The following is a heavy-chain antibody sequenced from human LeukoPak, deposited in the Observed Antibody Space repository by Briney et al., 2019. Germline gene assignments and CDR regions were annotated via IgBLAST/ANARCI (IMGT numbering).Heavy chain of an antibody. J-gene: IGHJ4*02. CDR1: GFTFSSYG. CDR2: ISYDGSNK. Sequence: GGSLRLSCAASGFTFSSYGMHWVRQAPGKGLEWVAVISYDGSNKYYADSVKGRFTISRDNSKNTLYLQMNSVRAEDTAVYYCAKARGMVRGATFDYWGQGTLVTVSS. V-gene: IGHV3-30*18. D-gene: IGHD3-10*01. CDR3: AKARGMVRGATFDY.